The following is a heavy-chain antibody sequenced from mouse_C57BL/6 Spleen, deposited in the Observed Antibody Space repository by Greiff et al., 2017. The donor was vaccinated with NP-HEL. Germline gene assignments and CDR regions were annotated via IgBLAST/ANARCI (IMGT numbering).Heavy chain of an antibody. CDR2: IYPGDGDT. Sequence: VQLQQSGAELVKPGASVKISCTASGYAFSSYWMNWVKQRPGKGLEWIGQIYPGDGDTNYNGKFKGKATLTADKSSSTAYMQLSSLTSEDSAVYFCGRGQLGYFDYWGQGTTLTVSS. J-gene: IGHJ2*01. D-gene: IGHD1-3*01. CDR3: GRGQLGYFDY. V-gene: IGHV1-80*01. CDR1: GYAFSSYW.